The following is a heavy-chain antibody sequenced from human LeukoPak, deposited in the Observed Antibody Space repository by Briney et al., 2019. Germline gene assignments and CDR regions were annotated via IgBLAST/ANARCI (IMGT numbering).Heavy chain of an antibody. CDR1: GGSISSYY. J-gene: IGHJ4*02. V-gene: IGHV4-59*12. CDR3: ARDSVGKIDY. D-gene: IGHD7-27*01. Sequence: SETLSLTCTVSGGSISSYYWSWIRQPPGKGLEWIGYIYYSGSTNYNPSLKSRVTISVDTSKNQFSLKLSSVTAADTAVYYCARDSVGKIDYWGQGTLVTVSS. CDR2: IYYSGST.